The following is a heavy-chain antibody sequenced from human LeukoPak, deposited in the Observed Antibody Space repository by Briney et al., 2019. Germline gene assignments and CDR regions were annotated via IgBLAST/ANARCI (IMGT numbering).Heavy chain of an antibody. V-gene: IGHV3-21*01. CDR2: ISSSSSYI. CDR3: ARDRYYYGSGRGYFDY. Sequence: GGSLRLSCAASGFTFSSYSMNWVRQAPGKGLEWVSSISSSSSYIYYADSVKGRFTISRDNAKNSLYLQMNGLRAEDTAVYCCARDRYYYGSGRGYFDYWGQGTLVTVSS. J-gene: IGHJ4*02. CDR1: GFTFSSYS. D-gene: IGHD3-10*01.